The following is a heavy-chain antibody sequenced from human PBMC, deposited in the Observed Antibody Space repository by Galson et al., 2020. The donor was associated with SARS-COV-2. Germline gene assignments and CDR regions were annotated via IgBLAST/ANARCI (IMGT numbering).Heavy chain of an antibody. CDR2: ISGSGSST. CDR3: AKEGASVTGDSNWFDP. CDR1: GFTFSNYA. J-gene: IGHJ5*02. Sequence: TGGFLRLSCAASGFTFSNYAMSWVRQAPGKGLEWVSAISGSGSSTDYADSVKGRFTISRDNSKNTLYLQMSSLRVEDTAVYYCAKEGASVTGDSNWFDPWGQGALVTVSS. V-gene: IGHV3-23*01. D-gene: IGHD3-9*01.